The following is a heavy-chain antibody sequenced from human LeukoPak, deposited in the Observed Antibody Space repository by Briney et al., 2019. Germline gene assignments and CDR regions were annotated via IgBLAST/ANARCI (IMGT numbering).Heavy chain of an antibody. CDR3: ARGSSKTEYYFDY. CDR1: GFTFSSYS. D-gene: IGHD1-1*01. CDR2: ISSSSSYI. J-gene: IGHJ4*02. V-gene: IGHV3-21*05. Sequence: GGSLRLSCAASGFTFSSYSMNWVRQAPGKGLEWVSYISSSSSYIYYADSVKGRFTISRDNAKNSLYLQMNSLRAEDTAVYYCARGSSKTEYYFDYWGQGTLVTVSS.